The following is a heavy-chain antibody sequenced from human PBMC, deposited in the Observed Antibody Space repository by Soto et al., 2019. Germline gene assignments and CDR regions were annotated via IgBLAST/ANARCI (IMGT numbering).Heavy chain of an antibody. V-gene: IGHV4-59*08. J-gene: IGHJ5*02. CDR1: GGSISSYY. D-gene: IGHD2-15*01. CDR2: IYYSGST. CDR3: ARLVQLLQGRWFDP. Sequence: SETLSLTCTVSGGSISSYYWSWIRQPPGKGLEWIGYIYYSGSTNYNPSLKSRVTISVDTSKNQFSLKLSSVTAADTAVYYCARLVQLLQGRWFDPWGQGTLVTVSS.